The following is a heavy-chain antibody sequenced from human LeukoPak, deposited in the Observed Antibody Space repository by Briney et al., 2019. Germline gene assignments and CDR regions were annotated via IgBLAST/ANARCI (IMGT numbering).Heavy chain of an antibody. J-gene: IGHJ5*02. V-gene: IGHV4-34*01. Sequence: SETLSLTCAVYGGSFSGYYWSWIRQPPGRGLEWIGEINHSGSTNYNPSLKSRVTMSVDTSKNQFSLKLSSVTAADTAVYYCARDSGTTGEVKFDPWGQGTLVTVSS. CDR1: GGSFSGYY. CDR2: INHSGST. CDR3: ARDSGTTGEVKFDP. D-gene: IGHD3-10*01.